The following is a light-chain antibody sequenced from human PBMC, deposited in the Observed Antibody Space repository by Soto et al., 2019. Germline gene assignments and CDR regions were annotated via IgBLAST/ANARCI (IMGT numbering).Light chain of an antibody. J-gene: IGKJ5*01. CDR1: QNVRSY. CDR3: QQRTNWPTST. V-gene: IGKV3-11*01. CDR2: DAI. Sequence: EIVLTQSPPTLSLSPGERATLSCRASQNVRSYLAWYQQKPGQAPRLLIHDAISRATGIPARFSGSGSGTDFTLTISSLEPEDFAVYYCQQRTNWPTSTFGQGTRLEIK.